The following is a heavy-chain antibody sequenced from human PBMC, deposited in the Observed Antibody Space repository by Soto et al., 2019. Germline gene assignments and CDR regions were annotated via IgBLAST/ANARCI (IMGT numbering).Heavy chain of an antibody. D-gene: IGHD6-19*01. CDR2: IHHNGNT. J-gene: IGHJ4*02. Sequence: QVQLQGSGPGLVKPSGTLSLTCAVSGGSISSSTWWSWVRQSPGKGLEWIGEIHHNGNTNYNPSHNNRVTISVDKFNYQLALKLTSVTSGDTAVYYCGAAGYGCGWSFDDWGQRTLVTVSS. CDR1: GGSISSSTW. CDR3: GAAGYGCGWSFDD. V-gene: IGHV4-4*02.